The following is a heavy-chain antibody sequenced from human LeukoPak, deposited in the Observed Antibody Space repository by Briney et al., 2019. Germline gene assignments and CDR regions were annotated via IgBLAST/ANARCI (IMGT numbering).Heavy chain of an antibody. V-gene: IGHV3-21*01. J-gene: IGHJ6*02. CDR2: ISSSSSYI. D-gene: IGHD3-10*01. CDR3: ARDHYYGSGSYYTWVYYYYYYGMDV. CDR1: GFTFSSYS. Sequence: GGSLRLSCAASGFTFSSYSMNWVRQAPGKGLEWVSSISSSSSYIYYADSVKGRFTISRDNAKNSLYPQMNSLRAEDTAVYYCARDHYYGSGSYYTWVYYYYYYGMDVWGQGTTVTVSS.